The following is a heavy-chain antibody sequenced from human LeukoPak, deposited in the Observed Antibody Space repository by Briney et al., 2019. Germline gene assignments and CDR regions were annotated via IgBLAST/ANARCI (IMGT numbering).Heavy chain of an antibody. J-gene: IGHJ4*02. CDR1: GFTFSSFG. Sequence: GGSLRLSCAASGFTFSSFGMNWVRQAPGKGLEWVSYISSSSSTIFYADSAKGRFTISRDNAKNSLYLQMNSLRAEDTAVYYCARHCSSTSCFHYWGQGTLVTVSS. D-gene: IGHD2-2*01. CDR2: ISSSSSTI. CDR3: ARHCSSTSCFHY. V-gene: IGHV3-48*01.